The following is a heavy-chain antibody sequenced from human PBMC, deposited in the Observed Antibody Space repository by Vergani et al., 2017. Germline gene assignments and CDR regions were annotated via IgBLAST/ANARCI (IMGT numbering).Heavy chain of an antibody. CDR2: ISNDGSKK. CDR3: AKAGSVNSGRLQYNCDMGV. Sequence: QVQLAESGGGRVQPGRSLRLSCAASGFSFSSHAIHWVRQAPGQGLEWVAVISNDGSKKYYADSVKGRFTISRDNSKNTLDLQMNSLRTQDTAVYYCAKAGSVNSGRLQYNCDMGVWGKGTTVTVS. CDR1: GFSFSSHA. J-gene: IGHJ6*03. D-gene: IGHD3-10*01. V-gene: IGHV3-30*18.